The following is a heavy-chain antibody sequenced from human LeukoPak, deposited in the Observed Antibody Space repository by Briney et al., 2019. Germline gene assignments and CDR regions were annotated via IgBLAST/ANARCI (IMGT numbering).Heavy chain of an antibody. CDR1: GFTFSSYW. V-gene: IGHV3-74*01. CDR3: ARDRATAMFDY. J-gene: IGHJ4*02. D-gene: IGHD5-18*01. CDR2: INGDGGST. Sequence: GGSLRLSCAASGFTFSSYWMHWVRQAPGKGLVWVSRINGDGGSTTYADSVKGRFTISRDNAKNTLYLQMNSLRAEDTAVYYCARDRATAMFDYWDQGTLVTVSS.